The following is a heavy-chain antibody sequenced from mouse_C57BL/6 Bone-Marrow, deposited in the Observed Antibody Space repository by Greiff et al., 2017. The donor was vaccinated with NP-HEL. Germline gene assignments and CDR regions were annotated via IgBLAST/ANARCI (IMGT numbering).Heavy chain of an antibody. CDR2: IYPGDGDT. V-gene: IGHV1-82*01. D-gene: IGHD1-1*01. Sequence: QVQLKESGPELVKPGASVKISCKASGYAFSSSWMNWVKQRPGKGLERIGRIYPGDGDTNYNGKFKGKATLTADKSSSTAYMQLSSLTSEDSAVYFCARSGTTVVVFYWYFDVWGTGTTVTVSS. CDR1: GYAFSSSW. CDR3: ARSGTTVVVFYWYFDV. J-gene: IGHJ1*03.